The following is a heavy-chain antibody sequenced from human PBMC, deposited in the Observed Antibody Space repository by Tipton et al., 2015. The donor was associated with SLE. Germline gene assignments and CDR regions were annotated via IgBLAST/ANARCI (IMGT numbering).Heavy chain of an antibody. D-gene: IGHD3-16*01. CDR3: ARGLVGGGGFDY. Sequence: LRLSCAVYGGSFSGYYWSWIRQPPGKGLEWIGEINHSGSTNYTPSLKSRVTISVDTSKNQFSLKLSSVTAADTAVYYCARGLVGGGGFDYWGQGTLVTVSS. J-gene: IGHJ4*02. CDR1: GGSFSGYY. V-gene: IGHV4-34*01. CDR2: INHSGST.